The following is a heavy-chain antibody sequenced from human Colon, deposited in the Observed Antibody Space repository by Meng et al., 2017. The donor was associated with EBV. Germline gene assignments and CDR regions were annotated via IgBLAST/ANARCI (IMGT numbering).Heavy chain of an antibody. CDR1: GGSFSGYV. CDR2: VSHPGSA. Sequence: QVLLQQLGAGSLKPSETLSLTCTVNGGSFSGYVWSWVRQPPGKGMEWIGEVSHPGSANYSPSLKSRVTISVDASEKQFSLRLTSVTAADSAVYYCARVPTTGYKDHWGQGTLVTVSS. D-gene: IGHD3-9*01. V-gene: IGHV4-34*01. J-gene: IGHJ4*02. CDR3: ARVPTTGYKDH.